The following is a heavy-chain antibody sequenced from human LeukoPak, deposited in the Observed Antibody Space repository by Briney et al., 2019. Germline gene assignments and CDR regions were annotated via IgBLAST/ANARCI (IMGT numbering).Heavy chain of an antibody. CDR1: GFTFSTYY. CDR2: IKPDGSEG. Sequence: GGSLRLSCAASGFTFSTYYMSWVRQAPGKGLEWVANIKPDGSEGYYVDSVKGQFTISRDNAKNSLYLQMNSLRAEDTAVYYCARYRYCSSANCYGDYWGQGTLVTVSS. CDR3: ARYRYCSSANCYGDY. V-gene: IGHV3-7*03. D-gene: IGHD2-2*01. J-gene: IGHJ4*02.